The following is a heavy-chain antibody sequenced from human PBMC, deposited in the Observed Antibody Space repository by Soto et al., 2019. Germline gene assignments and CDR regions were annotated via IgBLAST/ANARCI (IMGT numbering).Heavy chain of an antibody. CDR1: GCTFGDYA. CDR2: IRSKAYGGTT. D-gene: IGHD2-15*01. V-gene: IGHV3-49*03. CDR3: TRDRYCSGGSCYSYYIDV. Sequence: GGSLRLSCIASGCTFGDYAMSWFRQAPGKGLEWVGFIRSKAYGGTTEYAASVKGRFTISRDDSKSIAYLQMNSLKTVDTAVYYCTRDRYCSGGSCYSYYIDVWGKGTTVTVSS. J-gene: IGHJ6*03.